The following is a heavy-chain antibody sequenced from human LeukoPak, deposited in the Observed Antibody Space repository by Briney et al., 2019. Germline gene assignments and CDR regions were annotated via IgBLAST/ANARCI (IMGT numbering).Heavy chain of an antibody. CDR2: IYYSGST. D-gene: IGHD4-17*01. J-gene: IGHJ5*02. Sequence: SQTLSLTCTVSGGSISSGGYYWSWIRQHPGKGLEWIGYIYYSGSTYYNPSLKSRVTISVDTSKNQCSLKLSSVTAADTAVYYCARDFYGDHTRHWFDPWGQGTLVTVSS. CDR3: ARDFYGDHTRHWFDP. CDR1: GGSISSGGYY. V-gene: IGHV4-31*03.